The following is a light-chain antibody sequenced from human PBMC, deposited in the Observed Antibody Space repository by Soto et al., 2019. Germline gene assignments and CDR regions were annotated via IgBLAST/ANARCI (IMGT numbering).Light chain of an antibody. CDR3: QQRDSWPLT. CDR1: QSVRSD. CDR2: DVS. J-gene: IGKJ4*01. V-gene: IGKV3-11*01. Sequence: ENVLTQSPATLSLSPGERATLSCRASQSVRSDLAWYQQKPGQPPRLLIYDVSDRATGVPARFSGSGSGADFTLTIYSLEPEDSAVYYCQQRDSWPLTFGRGTKVEIK.